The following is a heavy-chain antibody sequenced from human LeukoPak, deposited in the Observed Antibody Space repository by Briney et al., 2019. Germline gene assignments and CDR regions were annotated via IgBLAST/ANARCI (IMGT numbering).Heavy chain of an antibody. Sequence: GSLRLSCAASGFTFSSYEMNWVRQAPGKGLEWVSYISSSGSTIYYADSVKGRFTISRDNAKNSLYLQMNSLRAEDTAVYYCARDGTILTGSLYYYYGMDVWGQGTTVTVSS. CDR1: GFTFSSYE. V-gene: IGHV3-48*03. CDR2: ISSSGSTI. J-gene: IGHJ6*02. D-gene: IGHD3-9*01. CDR3: ARDGTILTGSLYYYYGMDV.